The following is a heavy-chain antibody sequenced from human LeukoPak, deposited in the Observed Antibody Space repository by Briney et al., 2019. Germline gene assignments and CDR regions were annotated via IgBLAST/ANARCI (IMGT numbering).Heavy chain of an antibody. J-gene: IGHJ4*02. V-gene: IGHV1-2*02. CDR3: ARDSYSGSYYY. Sequence: ASVKVSCKASGYTFTGYYMHWVRQAPGQGLEWVAWINPNGGGTNYAPQFQGRVTTSSDTSISTAYVELSSLRSDDTAVYYCARDSYSGSYYYWGQGTLVTVSS. D-gene: IGHD1-26*01. CDR1: GYTFTGYY. CDR2: INPNGGGT.